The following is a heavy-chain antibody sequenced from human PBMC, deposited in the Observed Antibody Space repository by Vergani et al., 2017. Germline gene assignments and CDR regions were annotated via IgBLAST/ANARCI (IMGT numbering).Heavy chain of an antibody. CDR3: AKERLATAIPLYIWYFDL. D-gene: IGHD2-2*02. CDR1: GFTFSSYG. V-gene: IGHV3-33*06. J-gene: IGHJ2*01. Sequence: QVQLVESGGGVVQPGRSLRLSCAASGFTFSSYGMHWVRQAPGKGLEWVAVIWYDGSNKYYADSVKGRFTISRDNAKNKLYLQMNSLRAEDTAVYYCAKERLATAIPLYIWYFDLWGRGTLVTVSS. CDR2: IWYDGSNK.